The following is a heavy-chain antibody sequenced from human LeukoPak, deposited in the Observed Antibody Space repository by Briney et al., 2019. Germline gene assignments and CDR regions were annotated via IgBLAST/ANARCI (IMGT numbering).Heavy chain of an antibody. CDR2: ISSSGSTK. CDR1: GFTFSSYE. D-gene: IGHD6-19*01. CDR3: ARHHHNGWSDY. Sequence: PGGSLRLSCAASGFTFSSYEMNWVRQAPGKGLEWVSYISSSGSTKYYADSVKGRFTISRDNAKNSLYLQMNSLRAEDTAVYYCARHHHNGWSDYWGQGTLVTVSS. V-gene: IGHV3-48*03. J-gene: IGHJ4*02.